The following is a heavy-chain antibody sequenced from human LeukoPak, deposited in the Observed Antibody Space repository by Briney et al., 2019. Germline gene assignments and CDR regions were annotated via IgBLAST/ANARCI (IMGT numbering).Heavy chain of an antibody. V-gene: IGHV4-59*01. Sequence: PSETLSLTCTVSGGSISSYYWSWIRQPPGKGLEWIGYIYYSGSTNYNPSLKSRVTISVDTSKNQFSLKLSSVTAADTAVYYCARDSPDYWGQGTLVTVSS. CDR1: GGSISSYY. CDR2: IYYSGST. J-gene: IGHJ4*02. CDR3: ARDSPDY.